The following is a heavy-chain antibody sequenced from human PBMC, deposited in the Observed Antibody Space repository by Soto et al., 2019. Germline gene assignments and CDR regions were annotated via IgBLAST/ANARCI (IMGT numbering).Heavy chain of an antibody. Sequence: ASVKVSCRASGYTFTSYGISWVRQAPGQGLEWMGWISAYNGNTNYAQKLQGRVTMTTDTSTSTAYMELRSLRSDDTAVYYCARAPYYDSSGYPDDYWGQGTLVTVSS. CDR2: ISAYNGNT. V-gene: IGHV1-18*01. D-gene: IGHD3-22*01. J-gene: IGHJ4*02. CDR3: ARAPYYDSSGYPDDY. CDR1: GYTFTSYG.